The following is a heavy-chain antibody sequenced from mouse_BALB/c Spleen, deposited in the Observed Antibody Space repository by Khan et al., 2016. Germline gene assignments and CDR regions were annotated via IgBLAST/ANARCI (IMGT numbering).Heavy chain of an antibody. V-gene: IGHV1-7*01. CDR2: INPSTGYT. Sequence: QVQLQQSGAELAKPGASVKMSCKASGYTFTSYWMHWVKQRPGQGLEWIGYINPSTGYTEYNQKFKDKATLTADKSSSTAYMQLSSLTSEDSAVYYCATSYYYGSSYYAMDYWCQGTSVTVSS. J-gene: IGHJ4*01. CDR1: GYTFTSYW. CDR3: ATSYYYGSSYYAMDY. D-gene: IGHD1-1*01.